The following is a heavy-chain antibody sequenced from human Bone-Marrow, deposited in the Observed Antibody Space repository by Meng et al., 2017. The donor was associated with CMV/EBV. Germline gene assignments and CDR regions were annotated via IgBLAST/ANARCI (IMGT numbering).Heavy chain of an antibody. D-gene: IGHD3-3*01. J-gene: IGHJ6*02. CDR3: AKAVSRGLLEWSLGYYYGKDV. V-gene: IGHV3-73*01. CDR2: IRSKANSYAT. CDR1: GFTFSGSA. Sequence: GESLKISCAASGFTFSGSAMNWVRQASGKGLEWVGRIRSKANSYATAYAASVKGRFTISRDDSKNTAYLQMNSLRAEDTAVYYCAKAVSRGLLEWSLGYYYGKDVWGQGNTVNVAS.